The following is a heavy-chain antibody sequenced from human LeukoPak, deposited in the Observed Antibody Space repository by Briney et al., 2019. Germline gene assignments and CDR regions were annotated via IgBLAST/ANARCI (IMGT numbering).Heavy chain of an antibody. J-gene: IGHJ6*04. V-gene: IGHV1-3*01. Sequence: ASVKVSCKASGYTFTSYAMHWVRQAPGQRLEWMGWINAGNGNTKYSQKFQGRVTITRDTSASTAYMEPSSLRSEDTAVYYCAREGDSSSWYVLYYGMDVWGKGTTVTVSS. CDR3: AREGDSSSWYVLYYGMDV. D-gene: IGHD6-13*01. CDR1: GYTFTSYA. CDR2: INAGNGNT.